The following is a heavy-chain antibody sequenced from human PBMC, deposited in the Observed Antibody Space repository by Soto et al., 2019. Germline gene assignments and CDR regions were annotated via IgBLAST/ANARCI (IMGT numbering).Heavy chain of an antibody. V-gene: IGHV3-23*01. Sequence: EVQLLESGGGLVQPGKSLRLSCAASGFTFRNYGMSWVRQAPGKGVEWVSSISGSGKATYYADSVRGRFTITRDNSRNTLYVEMNSLGVEDTAIYYCARDQGTSYGLYYFDNWGQGTLVTVSS. CDR2: ISGSGKAT. CDR1: GFTFRNYG. D-gene: IGHD5-18*01. J-gene: IGHJ4*02. CDR3: ARDQGTSYGLYYFDN.